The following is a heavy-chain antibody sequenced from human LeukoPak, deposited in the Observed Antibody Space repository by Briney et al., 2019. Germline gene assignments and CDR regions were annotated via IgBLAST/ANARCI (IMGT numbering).Heavy chain of an antibody. J-gene: IGHJ4*02. CDR2: ISGSGGST. CDR3: AKDRDCSSTSCYFDF. CDR1: GFTFSSYA. Sequence: GGSLRLSCAASGFTFSSYAMTWVRHAPGKGLEWFSAISGSGGSTYYADSVKGRFTISRDNSKNTLYLQMNSLRAEDTAVYYCAKDRDCSSTSCYFDFWGLGTLVTVSS. D-gene: IGHD2-2*01. V-gene: IGHV3-23*01.